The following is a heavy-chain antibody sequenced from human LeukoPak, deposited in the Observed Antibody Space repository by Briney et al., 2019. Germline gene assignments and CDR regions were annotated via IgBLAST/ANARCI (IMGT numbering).Heavy chain of an antibody. Sequence: SETLSLTCAVSGGSISSGGYSWSWIRQPPGKGLEWIGYIYHSGSTYYNPSLKSRVTISVDTSKNQFSLKLSSVTAADTAVYYCARGGNPYSSSWYNYYGMDVWGQGTTVTVSS. D-gene: IGHD6-13*01. J-gene: IGHJ6*02. V-gene: IGHV4-30-2*01. CDR2: IYHSGST. CDR3: ARGGNPYSSSWYNYYGMDV. CDR1: GGSISSGGYS.